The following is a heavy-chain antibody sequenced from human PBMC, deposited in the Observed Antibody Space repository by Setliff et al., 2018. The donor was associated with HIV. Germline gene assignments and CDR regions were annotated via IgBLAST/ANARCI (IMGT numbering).Heavy chain of an antibody. V-gene: IGHV4-39*01. CDR3: ARQNSGWGVGLYYFDY. CDR2: IYYSGSV. Sequence: SETLSLTCSVSGGSISSSSDYWVWIRQTPGEGLEWIGSIYYSGSVYYNPSLQSRVTISVDTPSNQFSLKLSSVTAADTALYYCARQNSGWGVGLYYFDYWGQGTLFTVSS. CDR1: GGSISSSSDY. J-gene: IGHJ4*02. D-gene: IGHD6-19*01.